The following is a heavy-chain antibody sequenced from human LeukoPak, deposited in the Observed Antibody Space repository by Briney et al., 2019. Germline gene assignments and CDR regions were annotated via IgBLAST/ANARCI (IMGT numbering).Heavy chain of an antibody. CDR1: GFTFSRYA. V-gene: IGHV3-48*04. CDR3: ARPACSGGSCYSGDY. CDR2: ISSSGSAI. J-gene: IGHJ4*02. Sequence: PGGSLRLSCEASGFTFSRYAMSWVRQAPGKGLEWVSYISSSGSAIYYADSVKGRFTISRDNAKNSLYLQMSSLRAEDTAVYYCARPACSGGSCYSGDYWGQGTLVTVSS. D-gene: IGHD2-15*01.